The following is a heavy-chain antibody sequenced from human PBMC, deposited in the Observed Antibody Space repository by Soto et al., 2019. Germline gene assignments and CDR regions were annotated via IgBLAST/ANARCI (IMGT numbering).Heavy chain of an antibody. CDR1: GLTFSSYE. V-gene: IGHV3-21*05. CDR2: ISSSSSYI. D-gene: IGHD3-10*01. J-gene: IGHJ4*02. Sequence: PGGSLRLSCAASGLTFSSYEMNWVRQAPGKGLEWVSYISSSSSYIYYADSVKGRFTISRDNAKNSLYLQMNSLRAEDTAVYYCARDAGAEDYWGQGTLVTVSS. CDR3: ARDAGAEDY.